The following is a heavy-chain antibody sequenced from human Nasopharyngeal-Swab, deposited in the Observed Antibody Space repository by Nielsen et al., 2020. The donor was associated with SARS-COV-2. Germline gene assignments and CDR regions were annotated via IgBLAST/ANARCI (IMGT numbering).Heavy chain of an antibody. J-gene: IGHJ4*02. CDR2: ISYDGSNK. CDR3: ARAGSSWLGFYFDY. V-gene: IGHV3-30*04. Sequence: GESLKISCAASGFTFSSYAMHWVRQAPGKGLEWVAVISYDGSNKYYADSVKGRFTFSRDNSKNTLYLQMNSLRAEDTAVYYCARAGSSWLGFYFDYWGQGTLVTVSS. CDR1: GFTFSSYA. D-gene: IGHD6-13*01.